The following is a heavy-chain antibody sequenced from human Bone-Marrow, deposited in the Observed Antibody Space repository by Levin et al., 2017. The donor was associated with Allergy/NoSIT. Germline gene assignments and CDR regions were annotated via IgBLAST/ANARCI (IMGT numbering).Heavy chain of an antibody. CDR2: ISSSGDST. CDR3: ARDPARGYYDSSGYPGDH. Sequence: GESLKISCAASGFSFWHYTMNWVRQAPGKGLEWVSCISSSGDSTYYADSVKGRFTISRDNAKNSLYLQLNRLRDEDTALYYCARDPARGYYDSSGYPGDHWGQGTLVTVSS. CDR1: GFSFWHYT. D-gene: IGHD3-22*01. V-gene: IGHV3-48*02. J-gene: IGHJ4*02.